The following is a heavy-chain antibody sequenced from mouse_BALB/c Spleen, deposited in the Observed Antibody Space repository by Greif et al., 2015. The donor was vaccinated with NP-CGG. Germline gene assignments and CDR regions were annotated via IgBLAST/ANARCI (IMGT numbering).Heavy chain of an antibody. CDR3: ARWLRQYFDV. V-gene: IGHV14-3*02. CDR1: GFNIKDTY. CDR2: IDPANGNT. Sequence: VQLKESGAELVKPGASVKLSCTASGFNIKDTYMHWVKQRPEQGLEWIGRIDPANGNTKYDPKFQGKATITADTSSNTAYMQLSSLTSEDTAVYYCARWLRQYFDVWGAGTTVTVSS. J-gene: IGHJ1*01. D-gene: IGHD2-2*01.